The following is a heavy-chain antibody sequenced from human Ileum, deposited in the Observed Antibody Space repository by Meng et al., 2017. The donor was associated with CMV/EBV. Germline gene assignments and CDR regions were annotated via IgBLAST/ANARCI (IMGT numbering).Heavy chain of an antibody. D-gene: IGHD5-24*01. V-gene: IGHV4-34*02. Sequence: QGPLQQWGAGLLKPSATLSLTCAVSGEPLNGFFCSWIRQPPGRGLEWIGEVNNRGRTNYNPSLKSRLTISIDTSKRQLSLMVTSVTAADSAIYYCASGRLQFTPSALQHWGPGTLVTVSS. CDR2: VNNRGRT. CDR1: GEPLNGFF. CDR3: ASGRLQFTPSALQH. J-gene: IGHJ1*01.